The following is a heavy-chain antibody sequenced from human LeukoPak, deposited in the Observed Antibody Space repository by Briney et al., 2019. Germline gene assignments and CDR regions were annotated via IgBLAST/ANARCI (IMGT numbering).Heavy chain of an antibody. CDR3: ARDNPVDYYNNYGMDV. V-gene: IGHV4-4*07. CDR1: GDSTSSYY. D-gene: IGHD1-14*01. Sequence: SETLFLTCTVSGDSTSSYYWNWIRQPAGKGLEWIGRFYNSGNIKYNPSLKSRVTMSVDTSQKQFSLKLSSVTAADTAVYYCARDNPVDYYNNYGMDVWGQGITVIVSS. CDR2: FYNSGNI. J-gene: IGHJ6*02.